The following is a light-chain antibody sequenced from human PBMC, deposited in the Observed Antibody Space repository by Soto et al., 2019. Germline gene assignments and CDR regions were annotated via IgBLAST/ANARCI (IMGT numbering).Light chain of an antibody. V-gene: IGLV2-14*01. CDR3: SSYTRSSPDV. Sequence: QSVLTQPASGSGSPGQAITISCTGTSSDVGVYNYVSWYQQHPGKAPKLMIYDVSNRPSGDSNRFSSSKSGNTASLTISGLQAEDEADYSCSSYTRSSPDVFGPGTKLTVL. CDR1: SSDVGVYNY. CDR2: DVS. J-gene: IGLJ1*01.